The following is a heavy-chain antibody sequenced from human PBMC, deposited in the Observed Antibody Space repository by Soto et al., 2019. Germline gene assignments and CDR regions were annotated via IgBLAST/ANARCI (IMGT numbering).Heavy chain of an antibody. V-gene: IGHV3-23*01. D-gene: IGHD2-15*01. Sequence: GGSLRLSCAGSGFTFSAYAMSWVRQAPGKGLEWVSSISASAITTYNTDSVRGRFTISRDNSRNTVYLQMNSLRAEDTAIYFCAKPPGFNNVVRAYFDYWGGGTRVTVYS. CDR3: AKPPGFNNVVRAYFDY. CDR2: ISASAITT. J-gene: IGHJ4*02. CDR1: GFTFSAYA.